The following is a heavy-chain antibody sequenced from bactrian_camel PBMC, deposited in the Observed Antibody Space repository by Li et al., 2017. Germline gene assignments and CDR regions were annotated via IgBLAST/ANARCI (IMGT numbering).Heavy chain of an antibody. Sequence: HVQLVESGGGSVEVGGSLKLSCTASEFTFVGSDVGWYRQVPDFPCEWISTIRADGSKTYADSVKGRFTISQNHAKTTTWLQMNNLKLDDTAMYYCAPDSSPQMGCYWTRGTQVTVS. CDR1: EFTFVGSD. CDR2: IRADGSK. V-gene: IGHV3S55*01. CDR3: APDSSPQMGCY. J-gene: IGHJ4*01. D-gene: IGHD5*01.